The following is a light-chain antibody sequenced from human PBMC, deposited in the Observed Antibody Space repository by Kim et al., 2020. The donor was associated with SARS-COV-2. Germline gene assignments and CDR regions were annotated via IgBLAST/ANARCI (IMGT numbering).Light chain of an antibody. CDR3: QQYGGAPRT. CDR1: QSLSSAY. V-gene: IGKV3-20*01. CDR2: GAS. Sequence: PGDRATLSCRASQSLSSAYIAWYQQKPGQAPRLLVFGASGRATGIPDRFSGSGSGTDFTLSISRLEPEDFAVYYCQQYGGAPRTFGQGTKV. J-gene: IGKJ1*01.